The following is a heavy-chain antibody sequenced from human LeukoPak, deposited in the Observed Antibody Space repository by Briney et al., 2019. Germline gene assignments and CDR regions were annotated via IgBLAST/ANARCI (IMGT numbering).Heavy chain of an antibody. D-gene: IGHD1-1*01. J-gene: IGHJ6*03. Sequence: GESLKISCKGSGYSFTSYWIGWVRQMLGKGLEWMGIIYPGDSDTRYSPSFQGQVTISADKSISTAYLQWSSLKASDTAMYYCARHWNDYYYYMDVWGKGTTVTISS. V-gene: IGHV5-51*01. CDR3: ARHWNDYYYYMDV. CDR1: GYSFTSYW. CDR2: IYPGDSDT.